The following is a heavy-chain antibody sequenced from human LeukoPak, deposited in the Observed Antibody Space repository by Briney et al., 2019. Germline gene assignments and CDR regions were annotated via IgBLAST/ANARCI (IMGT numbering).Heavy chain of an antibody. Sequence: GGSLRLSCAASGFTFSSYAMSWVRQAPGKGLEWVSAISGSGGSTYYADSVKGRFTISRDNSKNTLYLQMNSLRAEDTAVYYCASSGPLFGPDRNYYYGMDVWGKGTTVTVSS. CDR2: ISGSGGST. D-gene: IGHD3-10*02. V-gene: IGHV3-23*01. CDR1: GFTFSSYA. CDR3: ASSGPLFGPDRNYYYGMDV. J-gene: IGHJ6*04.